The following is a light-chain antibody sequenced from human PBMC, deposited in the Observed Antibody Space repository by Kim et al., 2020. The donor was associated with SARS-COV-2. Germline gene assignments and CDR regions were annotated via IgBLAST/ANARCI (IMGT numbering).Light chain of an antibody. Sequence: SSVGDRVTITCLASQSISSYLNWYQQKPGKAPKLLIYAASSLQSGVPSRFSGSGSGTDFTLTISSLQPEDFATYYCQQSYSTPYTFGQGTKLEIK. CDR3: QQSYSTPYT. J-gene: IGKJ2*01. CDR2: AAS. CDR1: QSISSY. V-gene: IGKV1-39*01.